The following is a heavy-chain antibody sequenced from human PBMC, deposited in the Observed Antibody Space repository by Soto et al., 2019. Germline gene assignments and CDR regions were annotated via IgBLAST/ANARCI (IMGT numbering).Heavy chain of an antibody. CDR2: ISSSGSTI. CDR1: GFAFSTDE. V-gene: IGHV3-48*03. CDR3: ARVPPYSSASDY. Sequence: GASLRLSCAASGFAFSTDEMNRVRQAPGKGLDWVSYISSSGSTIFYADSVKGRFTVSRDNAKNSLYLQMNSLRAEDTAVYFCARVPPYSSASDYWGQGTLVTVSS. D-gene: IGHD6-6*01. J-gene: IGHJ4*02.